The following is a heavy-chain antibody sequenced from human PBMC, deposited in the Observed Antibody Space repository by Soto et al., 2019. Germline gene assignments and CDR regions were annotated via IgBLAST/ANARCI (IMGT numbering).Heavy chain of an antibody. CDR2: INPNSGGT. J-gene: IGHJ4*02. V-gene: IGHV1-2*02. CDR3: ARSLGDRGFDY. CDR1: GYTFTGYD. D-gene: IGHD3-10*01. Sequence: ASVKVSCKASGYTFTGYDIHWVRQAPGQGLEWMGWINPNSGGTNYAQKFQGRVTMTRDTSISTAYMELSRLRSDDTAVYYCARSLGDRGFDYWGQGTLVTVSS.